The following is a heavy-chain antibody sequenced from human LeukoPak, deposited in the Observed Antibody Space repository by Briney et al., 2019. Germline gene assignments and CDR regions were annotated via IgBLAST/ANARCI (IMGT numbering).Heavy chain of an antibody. J-gene: IGHJ3*02. CDR1: GGSISSGGYS. D-gene: IGHD3-3*01. CDR2: TYHSGST. V-gene: IGHV4-30-2*01. CDR3: ARWARFPYYDFWSGHPDAFDI. Sequence: SQTLSLTRAVSGGSISSGGYSWSWIRQPPGKGLEWIGYTYHSGSTYYNPSLKSRVTISVDRSKNQFSLKLSSVAAADTAVYYCARWARFPYYDFWSGHPDAFDIWGQGTMVTVSS.